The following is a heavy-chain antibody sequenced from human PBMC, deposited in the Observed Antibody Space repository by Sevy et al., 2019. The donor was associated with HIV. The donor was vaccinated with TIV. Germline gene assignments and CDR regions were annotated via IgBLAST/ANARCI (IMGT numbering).Heavy chain of an antibody. D-gene: IGHD6-19*01. CDR3: ARGGPYSSGWYRGSHFDY. V-gene: IGHV3-30*04. CDR2: ISYDGSNK. J-gene: IGHJ4*02. Sequence: GGSLRLSCAASGFTFSSYAMHWVRQAPGKGLEWVAVISYDGSNKYYADSVKGRFTISRDNSKNTLYLQMNGLRAEDTAVYYCARGGPYSSGWYRGSHFDYWGQGTLVTVSS. CDR1: GFTFSSYA.